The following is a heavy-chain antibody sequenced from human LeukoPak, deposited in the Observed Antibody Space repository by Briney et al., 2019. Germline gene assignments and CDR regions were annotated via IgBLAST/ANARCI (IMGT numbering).Heavy chain of an antibody. CDR3: ARGGIVGATYDY. CDR2: INHSGST. CDR1: GGSFSGYY. V-gene: IGHV4-34*01. Sequence: PSETLSLTCAVYGGSFSGYYWSWIRRPPGKGLEWIGEINHSGSTNYNPSLKSRVTISVDTSKNQFSLKLSSVTAADTAVYYCARGGIVGATYDYWGQGTLVTVSS. D-gene: IGHD1-26*01. J-gene: IGHJ4*02.